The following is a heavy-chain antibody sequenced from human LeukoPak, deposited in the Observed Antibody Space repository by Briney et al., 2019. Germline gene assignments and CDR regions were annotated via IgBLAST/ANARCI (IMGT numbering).Heavy chain of an antibody. CDR1: GFTFSKYW. V-gene: IGHV3-74*01. CDR2: INTDGTVT. J-gene: IGHJ4*02. CDR3: ATKQWLAPPPDS. D-gene: IGHD6-19*01. Sequence: GGALRLSCAASGFTFSKYWMLLVRQTPGKGLESVSRINTDGTVTTYADSVKGRFTVSRDNADNTMFLQMNSVRDEDTAVYYCATKQWLAPPPDSWGQGTPVTVSS.